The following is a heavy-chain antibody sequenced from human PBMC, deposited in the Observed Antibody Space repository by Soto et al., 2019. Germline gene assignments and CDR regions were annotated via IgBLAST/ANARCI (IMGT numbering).Heavy chain of an antibody. D-gene: IGHD6-6*01. CDR2: INSGGSST. CDR1: GFTFSSYW. CDR3: ARAIAARPTLSRGMDV. J-gene: IGHJ6*02. V-gene: IGHV3-74*01. Sequence: GGSLRLSCAASGFTFSSYWMHWVRQAPGKGLVWVSRINSGGSSTSYADSVKGRFTISRDNAKNTLYLQMNSLRAEDTAVYYCARAIAARPTLSRGMDVWGQGTTVTVSS.